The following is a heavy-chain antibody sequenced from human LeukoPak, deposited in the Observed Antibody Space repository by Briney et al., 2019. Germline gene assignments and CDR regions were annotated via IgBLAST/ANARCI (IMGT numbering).Heavy chain of an antibody. CDR3: ARGFGYYDSSGLYYFDY. CDR2: INPSGGST. Sequence: ASVKVSCKASGGTFSSYAISWVRQAPGQGLEWMGIINPSGGSTSYAQKFQGRVTMTRDTSTSTVYMELSSLRSEDTAVYYCARGFGYYDSSGLYYFDYWGQGTLVTVSS. CDR1: GGTFSSYA. V-gene: IGHV1-46*01. D-gene: IGHD3-22*01. J-gene: IGHJ4*02.